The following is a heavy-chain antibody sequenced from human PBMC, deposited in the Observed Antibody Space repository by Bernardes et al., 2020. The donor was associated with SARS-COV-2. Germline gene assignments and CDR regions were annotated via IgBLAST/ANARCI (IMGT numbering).Heavy chain of an antibody. J-gene: IGHJ4*01. Sequence: GGSLRLSCAASGFTFSSYAMNWVRQAQGKGLEWVSPISRSGGSTYYADSVRGRFTISRDNSKNTLYLQMKSQRAEDTAVYYCAKREYYDFWSGSIDYWGHGTLVTVSS. V-gene: IGHV3-23*01. CDR3: AKREYYDFWSGSIDY. D-gene: IGHD3-3*01. CDR2: ISRSGGST. CDR1: GFTFSSYA.